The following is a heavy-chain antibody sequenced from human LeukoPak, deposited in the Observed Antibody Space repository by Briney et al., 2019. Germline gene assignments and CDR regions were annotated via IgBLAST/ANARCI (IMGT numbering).Heavy chain of an antibody. V-gene: IGHV3-7*01. Sequence: GGSLRLSCAASGFTFRSYWMSWVRQAPGKGLEWVANMKLDGSEEYYVDSVKGRFTISSDNAKNSLYLQMDSLRVDDTAVYYCARWARYCSSGSCYSWFDPWGQGTLVTVSS. CDR3: ARWARYCSSGSCYSWFDP. CDR1: GFTFRSYW. J-gene: IGHJ5*02. CDR2: MKLDGSEE. D-gene: IGHD2-15*01.